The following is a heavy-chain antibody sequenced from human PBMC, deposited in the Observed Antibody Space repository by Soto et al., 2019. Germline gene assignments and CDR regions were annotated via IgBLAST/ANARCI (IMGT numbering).Heavy chain of an antibody. Sequence: QVLLVQSGAEVKKPGSSVKVSCTSSGGPFSSYGISWVRQVPGQGLEWLGGIIPLFGTPSYARNFQDRLTITADESTTTAYMELSSLTSEDTAIYFCARDGPIQMANFDFWGQGTLVTVSS. CDR3: ARDGPIQMANFDF. CDR2: IIPLFGTP. J-gene: IGHJ4*02. CDR1: GGPFSSYG. D-gene: IGHD5-18*01. V-gene: IGHV1-69*01.